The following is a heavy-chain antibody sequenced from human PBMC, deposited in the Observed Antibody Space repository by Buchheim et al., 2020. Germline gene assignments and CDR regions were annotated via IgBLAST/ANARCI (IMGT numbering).Heavy chain of an antibody. CDR3: AREDGSGMFDP. CDR1: GGSISSYY. CDR2: IYYSGST. J-gene: IGHJ5*02. D-gene: IGHD3-10*01. V-gene: IGHV4-59*12. Sequence: QVQLQESGPGLVKPSETLSLTCTVSGGSISSYYWSWIRQPPGKGLEWIGYIYYSGSTYYNPSLKSRVTISVDTSKNQFSLKLSSVTAADTAVYYCAREDGSGMFDPWGQGTL.